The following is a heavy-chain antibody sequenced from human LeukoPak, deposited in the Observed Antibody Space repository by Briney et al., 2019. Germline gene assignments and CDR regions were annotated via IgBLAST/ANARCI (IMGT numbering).Heavy chain of an antibody. CDR3: AKDTISDTPPGY. CDR2: ISSSSSYI. J-gene: IGHJ4*02. V-gene: IGHV3-21*04. CDR1: GFTFSSYS. D-gene: IGHD5-24*01. Sequence: GGSLRLSCAASGFTFSSYSMNWVRQAPGKGLEWVSSISSSSSYIYYADSVKGRFTISRDNSKNTLYLQMNSLRAEDTAVYYCAKDTISDTPPGYWGQGTLVTVSS.